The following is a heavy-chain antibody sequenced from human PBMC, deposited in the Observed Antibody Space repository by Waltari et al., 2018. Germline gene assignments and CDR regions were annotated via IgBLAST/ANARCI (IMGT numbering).Heavy chain of an antibody. V-gene: IGHV4-34*11. CDR3: ARWLHDAFDI. Sequence: QVQLQQWGAGLLKPSETLSLTCAVYGGSFSGYYWSWIRQPPGKGLEWIGYIYYSGSTNYNPSLKSRVTISVDTSKNQFSLKLSSVTAADTTVYYCARWLHDAFDIWGQGTMVTVSS. D-gene: IGHD2-15*01. CDR2: IYYSGST. CDR1: GGSFSGYY. J-gene: IGHJ3*02.